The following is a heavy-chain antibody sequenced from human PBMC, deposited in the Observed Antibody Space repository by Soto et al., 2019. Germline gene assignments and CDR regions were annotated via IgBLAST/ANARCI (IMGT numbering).Heavy chain of an antibody. CDR2: INHTGGT. J-gene: IGHJ5*01. CDR1: GGSVNGYY. D-gene: IGHD3-3*01. CDR3: ATRITVFGLLLPPFDS. Sequence: PSETLSLTCAVYGGSVNGYYWNWIRQPPGKGLEWIGEINHTGGTHYNPSLKSRVAMSVDTSKNQFSLRLSSVTAADTAIYYCATRITVFGLLLPPFDSCCQGTQGTVSS. V-gene: IGHV4-34*01.